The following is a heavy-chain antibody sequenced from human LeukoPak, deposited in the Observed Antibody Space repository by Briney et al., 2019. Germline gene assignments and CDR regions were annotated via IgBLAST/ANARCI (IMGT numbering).Heavy chain of an antibody. V-gene: IGHV3-23*01. J-gene: IGHJ4*02. CDR1: GFTFSSYA. D-gene: IGHD2-15*01. CDR2: INGSGGST. CDR3: AKYYCSGGSCYSGVSTPHFDY. Sequence: GGSLRLSCAASGFTFSSYAMSWVRQAPGKGLEWVSDINGSGGSTYYADSVKGRFTISRDNPKNTLYLQMNSLRAEDTAVYYCAKYYCSGGSCYSGVSTPHFDYWGQGTLVTVSS.